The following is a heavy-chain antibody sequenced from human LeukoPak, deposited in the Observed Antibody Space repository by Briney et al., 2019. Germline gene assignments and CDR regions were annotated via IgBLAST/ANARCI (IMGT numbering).Heavy chain of an antibody. CDR2: ISAYNGNT. V-gene: IGHV1-18*01. D-gene: IGHD3-22*01. CDR3: ARDPLEREYYYDSSGYYPNWFDP. Sequence: ASVTVSCKASGYTFTSYGISWVRQAPGQGLEWMGWISAYNGNTNYAQKLQGRVTMTTDTSTSTAYMELRSLRSDDTAVYYCARDPLEREYYYDSSGYYPNWFDPWGQGTLVTVSS. J-gene: IGHJ5*02. CDR1: GYTFTSYG.